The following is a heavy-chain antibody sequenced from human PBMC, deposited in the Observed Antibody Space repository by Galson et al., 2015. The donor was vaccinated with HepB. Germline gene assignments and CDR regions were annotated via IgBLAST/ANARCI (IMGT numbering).Heavy chain of an antibody. Sequence: SLRLSCAASGFTFSSYSMNWVRQAPGKGLEWVSSISSSSSYIYYADSVKGRFTISRDNAKNSLYLQMNSLRAEDTAVYYCAREGEVVVINRNYYGMDVWGQGTTVTVSS. J-gene: IGHJ6*02. CDR3: AREGEVVVINRNYYGMDV. V-gene: IGHV3-21*01. CDR1: GFTFSSYS. CDR2: ISSSSSYI. D-gene: IGHD3-22*01.